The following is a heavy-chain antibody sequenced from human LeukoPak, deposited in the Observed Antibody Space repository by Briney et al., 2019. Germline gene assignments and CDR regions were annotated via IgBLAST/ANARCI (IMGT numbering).Heavy chain of an antibody. J-gene: IGHJ4*02. V-gene: IGHV3-53*01. Sequence: GRSLRLSCAASGFTVSSNYMSWVRQAPGKGLEWVSAIFTGGSTYYADSVKGRFTISRDNSKNTLYLQMNTLRADDTAVYYCARVVAGTHFDYWGQGTLVTVSS. CDR3: ARVVAGTHFDY. CDR1: GFTVSSNY. CDR2: IFTGGST. D-gene: IGHD6-19*01.